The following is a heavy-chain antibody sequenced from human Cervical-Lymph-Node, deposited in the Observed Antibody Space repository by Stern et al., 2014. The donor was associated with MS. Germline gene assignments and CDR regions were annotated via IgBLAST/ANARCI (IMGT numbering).Heavy chain of an antibody. CDR1: GFSLSTSGVG. CDR2: IYWDDDK. D-gene: IGHD6-19*01. V-gene: IGHV2-5*02. J-gene: IGHJ3*02. Sequence: QITLKESGPTLVKPTPTLTLTCTFSGFSLSTSGVGVGWIRQPPGKALEWLALIYWDDDKRYSPSLKSRLTITKDTSKNQVVLTMTNMDPVDTATYYCAHRPPRRIAVADDAFDIWGQGTMVTVSS. CDR3: AHRPPRRIAVADDAFDI.